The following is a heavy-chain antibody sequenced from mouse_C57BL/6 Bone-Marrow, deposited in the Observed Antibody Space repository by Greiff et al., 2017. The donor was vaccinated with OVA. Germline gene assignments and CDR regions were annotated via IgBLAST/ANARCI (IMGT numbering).Heavy chain of an antibody. J-gene: IGHJ2*01. CDR1: GYTFTSYW. Sequence: QVQLQQSGAELVMPGASVKLSCKASGYTFTSYWMHWVKPRPGQGLEWIGEIDPSASYTNYNQKFMGKSTLTVDKSSSTAYMQLSSLTSEDSAVYYCAREFYYFDYWGQGTTLTVSS. V-gene: IGHV1-69*01. CDR3: AREFYYFDY. CDR2: IDPSASYT.